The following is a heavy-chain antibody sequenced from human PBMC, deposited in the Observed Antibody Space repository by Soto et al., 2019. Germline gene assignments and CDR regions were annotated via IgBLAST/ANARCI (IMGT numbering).Heavy chain of an antibody. D-gene: IGHD3-3*01. CDR3: ARHSEYCDFWSGYYVSRGPGRWFDP. Sequence: SETLSLTCAVYGGSFSGYYWSWIRQPPGKGLEWIGEINHSGSTYYNPSLKSRVTISVDTSKNQFSLKLSSVTAADTAVYYCARHSEYCDFWSGYYVSRGPGRWFDPWGQGTLVTVSS. CDR1: GGSFSGYY. J-gene: IGHJ5*02. V-gene: IGHV4-34*01. CDR2: INHSGST.